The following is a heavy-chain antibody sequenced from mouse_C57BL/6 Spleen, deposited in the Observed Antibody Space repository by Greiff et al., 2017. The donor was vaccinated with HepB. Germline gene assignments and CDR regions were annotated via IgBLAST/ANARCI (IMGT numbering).Heavy chain of an antibody. J-gene: IGHJ2*01. CDR3: TRRVYYAYRGDYFDY. V-gene: IGHV1-15*01. D-gene: IGHD2-2*01. CDR2: LDPETGGT. Sequence: VQLQQSGAELVRPGASVTLSCKASGYTFTDYEMHWVKQTPVHGLEWIGALDPETGGTAYNQKFKGKAILTADKSSSTAYMELRSLTSEDSAVYYCTRRVYYAYRGDYFDYWGQGTTLTVSS. CDR1: GYTFTDYE.